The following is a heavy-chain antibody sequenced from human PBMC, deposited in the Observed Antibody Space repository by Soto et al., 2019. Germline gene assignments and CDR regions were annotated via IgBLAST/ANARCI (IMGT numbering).Heavy chain of an antibody. D-gene: IGHD1-26*01. V-gene: IGHV3-74*01. CDR2: INSDGSII. CDR3: GRDRGGNYYGGFDY. Sequence: GGSLRLSCATSGVTFTNYWMHWVRQVPGKGLQWLSRINSDGSIIDYADSVKDRFTISRDNAKNTLYLQMDSLRAEDTAVFYCGRDRGGNYYGGFDYWGQGTLVTVSS. CDR1: GVTFTNYW. J-gene: IGHJ4*02.